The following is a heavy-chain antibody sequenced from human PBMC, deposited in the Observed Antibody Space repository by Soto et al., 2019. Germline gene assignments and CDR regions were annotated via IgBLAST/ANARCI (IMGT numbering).Heavy chain of an antibody. J-gene: IGHJ5*02. CDR1: GGTFSSYA. D-gene: IGHD3-10*01. Sequence: QVQLVQSGAEVKKPGSSVKVSCKASGGTFSSYAISWVRQAPGQGLEWMGGIIPIFGTANYAQKFQGRVTITADESTSTAYMELSSLRSEDTAVYYCARDLSTYYYGSGSYFGWFAPWGQGTLVTVSS. CDR2: IIPIFGTA. CDR3: ARDLSTYYYGSGSYFGWFAP. V-gene: IGHV1-69*01.